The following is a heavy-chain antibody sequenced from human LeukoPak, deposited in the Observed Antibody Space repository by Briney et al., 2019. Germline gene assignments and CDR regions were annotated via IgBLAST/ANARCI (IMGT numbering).Heavy chain of an antibody. D-gene: IGHD1-1*01. CDR2: INSDGSST. Sequence: GGSLRLSCAASGFTFSSYWMHWVRQSPGKGLVWVSGINSDGSSTTYADSVKGRFTISRDNAKNTVYLQMNSLSAEDTAIYYCSKGQELDDGVFESWGRGTLVTVSS. CDR1: GFTFSSYW. V-gene: IGHV3-74*01. J-gene: IGHJ5*01. CDR3: SKGQELDDGVFES.